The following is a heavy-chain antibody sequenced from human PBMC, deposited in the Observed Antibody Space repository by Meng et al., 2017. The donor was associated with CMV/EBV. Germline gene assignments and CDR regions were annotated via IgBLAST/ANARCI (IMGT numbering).Heavy chain of an antibody. J-gene: IGHJ6*02. CDR3: ARVLPDCSSTSCYGMDV. V-gene: IGHV3-15*01. CDR1: GFTFSNAW. D-gene: IGHD2-2*01. CDR2: IKSKTDGGTT. Sequence: GESLKISCAASGFTFSNAWMSRVRQAPGKGLEWVGRIKSKTDGGTTDYAALVKGRFTISRDDSKNTLYLQMNSLKTEDTAVYYCARVLPDCSSTSCYGMDVWGQGTTVTVSS.